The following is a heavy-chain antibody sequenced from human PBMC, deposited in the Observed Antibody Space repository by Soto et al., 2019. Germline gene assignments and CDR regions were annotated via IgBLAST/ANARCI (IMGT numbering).Heavy chain of an antibody. D-gene: IGHD6-13*01. CDR2: IYYTGIT. CDR3: AKYRRTEAEGFTLDY. V-gene: IGHV4-59*01. J-gene: IGHJ4*02. CDR1: GDSINNYD. Sequence: TSDTLSHTCPVSGDSINNYDWSWIRQPPGKRLEWIGYIYYTGITTYNPSLESRVTMSVDTSKNQFSLKLSSVIAADTAVYYCAKYRRTEAEGFTLDYWGRGTLVTVSS.